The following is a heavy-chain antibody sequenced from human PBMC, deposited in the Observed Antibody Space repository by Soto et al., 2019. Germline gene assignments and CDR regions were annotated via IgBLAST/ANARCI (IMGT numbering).Heavy chain of an antibody. D-gene: IGHD3-10*01. CDR1: GGSFSGYY. CDR3: ARGLTVVRGILLY. Sequence: PSETLSLTCAVYGGSFSGYYWSWIRQPPGKGLEWIGEINHSGSTNYNPSLKSRVTISVDTSKNQFSLKLSSVTAADTAVYYCARGLTVVRGILLYWGQGTLVTVSS. CDR2: INHSGST. J-gene: IGHJ4*02. V-gene: IGHV4-34*01.